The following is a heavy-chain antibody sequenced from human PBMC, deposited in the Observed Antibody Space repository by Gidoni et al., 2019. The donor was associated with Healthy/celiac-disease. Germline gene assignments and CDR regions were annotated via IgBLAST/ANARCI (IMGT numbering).Heavy chain of an antibody. CDR3: TTEGPPSYDFWSGYFDY. D-gene: IGHD3-3*01. V-gene: IGHV3-15*07. CDR2: IKSKTDGGTT. Sequence: EVQLVESGGGLVKPGGSLRLSCAASGFTFSNAWMNWVRQAPGKGLEWVGRIKSKTDGGTTDYAAPVKGRFTISRDDSKNTLYLQMNSLKTEDTAVYYCTTEGPPSYDFWSGYFDYWGQGTLVTVSS. J-gene: IGHJ4*02. CDR1: GFTFSNAW.